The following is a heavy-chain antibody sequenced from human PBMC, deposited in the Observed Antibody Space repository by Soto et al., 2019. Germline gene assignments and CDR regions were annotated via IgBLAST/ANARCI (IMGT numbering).Heavy chain of an antibody. Sequence: GGSLRLSCAASGFTFDDYAMHWVRQAPGKGLEWVLGISWNSGCIAYADSVKGRFTVSRDNAKNSLYLQMNSLRTEDTALYYCAKGYCSSTSCYIDYWGQGTLVTVS. CDR1: GFTFDDYA. CDR3: AKGYCSSTSCYIDY. J-gene: IGHJ4*02. V-gene: IGHV3-9*01. D-gene: IGHD2-2*01. CDR2: ISWNSGCI.